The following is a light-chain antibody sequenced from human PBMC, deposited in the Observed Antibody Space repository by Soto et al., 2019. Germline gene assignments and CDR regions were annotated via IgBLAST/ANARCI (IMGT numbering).Light chain of an antibody. CDR2: DAS. CDR3: QQYDNLPLP. V-gene: IGKV1-33*01. Sequence: DIQMAQSPSALSASLGDRVTITYQASQDISNYLNWYQQKPGKAPKLLIYDASNLETGVPSRFSGSGSGTDFTFTISSLQPEDIATYYCQQYDNLPLPFGGGTKVDIK. J-gene: IGKJ4*01. CDR1: QDISNY.